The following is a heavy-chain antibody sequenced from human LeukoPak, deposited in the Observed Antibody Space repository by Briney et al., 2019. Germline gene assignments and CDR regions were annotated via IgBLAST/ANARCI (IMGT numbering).Heavy chain of an antibody. CDR2: IYYSGST. CDR1: GGSISSSSYY. J-gene: IGHJ4*02. D-gene: IGHD3-10*01. CDR3: ASAGHYYGSGSYDY. V-gene: IGHV4-39*07. Sequence: PSETLSLTCTVSGGSISSSSYYWGWIRQPPGKGLEWIGSIYYSGSTYYNPSLKSRVTISVDTSKNQFSLKLSSVTAADTAVYYCASAGHYYGSGSYDYWGQGTLVTVSS.